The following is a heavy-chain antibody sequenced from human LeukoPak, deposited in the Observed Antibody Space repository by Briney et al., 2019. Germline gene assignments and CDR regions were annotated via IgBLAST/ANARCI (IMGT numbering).Heavy chain of an antibody. CDR3: ARAQYCSGGSCYGDY. D-gene: IGHD2-15*01. V-gene: IGHV3-53*01. CDR2: IYRGGET. Sequence: ETLSLTCTVSGGSISSYYLSWVRQAPGKGLEWVSVIYRGGETYYADSVKGRFTISRDNSKNTLYLQMNSLRAEDTAVYYCARAQYCSGGSCYGDYWGQGTLVTVSS. CDR1: GGSISSYY. J-gene: IGHJ4*02.